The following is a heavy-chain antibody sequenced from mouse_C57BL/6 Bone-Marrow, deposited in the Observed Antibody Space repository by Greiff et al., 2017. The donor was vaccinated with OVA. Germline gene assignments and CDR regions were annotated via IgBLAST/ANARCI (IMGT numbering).Heavy chain of an antibody. CDR2: IDPSDSYT. CDR3: ARLYYSKGYYAMDY. D-gene: IGHD2-5*01. CDR1: GYTFTSYW. Sequence: QVQLQQPGAELVMPGASVKLSCTASGYTFTSYWMHWVKQRPGQGLEWIGEIDPSDSYTNYNQKFKGKSTLTVDKSSSTAYMQLSSLTSEDSAVYYCARLYYSKGYYAMDYWGQGTSVTVSS. J-gene: IGHJ4*01. V-gene: IGHV1-69*01.